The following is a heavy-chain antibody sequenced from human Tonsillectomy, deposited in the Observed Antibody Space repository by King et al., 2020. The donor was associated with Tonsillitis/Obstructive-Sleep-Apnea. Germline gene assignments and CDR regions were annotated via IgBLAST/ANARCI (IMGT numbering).Heavy chain of an antibody. CDR3: ARRDESCGSYSYYFMDV. D-gene: IGHD3-22*01. CDR2: IDPSDSYT. Sequence: VQLVQSGAEVKKSGESLRISCKGSGYSFTSYWISWVRQMPGKGLEWMGRIDPSDSYTNYSPSFQGHVTISADKSISTAYLQWSSLKASDTAMYYCARRDESCGSYSYYFMDVWGQGTPVPVSS. J-gene: IGHJ6*02. CDR1: GYSFTSYW. V-gene: IGHV5-10-1*03.